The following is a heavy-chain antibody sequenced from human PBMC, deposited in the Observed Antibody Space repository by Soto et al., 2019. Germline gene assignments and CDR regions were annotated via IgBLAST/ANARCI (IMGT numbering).Heavy chain of an antibody. CDR3: ARGPTKIDN. Sequence: GGSLRLSCAASGFTFSGYSMNWVRQAPGKGLEWVSYISSSGSTIYYADSVKGRFTMSRDNAKNSLYLQMNSLRAEDTAVYYCARGPTKIDNWGQGTLVTVSS. CDR1: GFTFSGYS. J-gene: IGHJ4*02. V-gene: IGHV3-48*01. CDR2: ISSSGSTI.